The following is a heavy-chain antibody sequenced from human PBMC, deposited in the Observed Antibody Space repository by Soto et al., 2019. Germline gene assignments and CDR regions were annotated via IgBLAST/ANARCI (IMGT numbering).Heavy chain of an antibody. CDR1: GGTFSSYA. CDR3: VTGETNGYYYGMDV. D-gene: IGHD2-8*01. CDR2: IIPIFGTA. V-gene: IGHV1-69*13. J-gene: IGHJ6*02. Sequence: SVKVSCKASGGTFSSYAISCVRQAPGQGLEWMGGIIPIFGTANYAQKFQGRVTITADESTSTAYMELSSLRSEDTAVYYCVTGETNGYYYGMDVWGQGTTVTVSS.